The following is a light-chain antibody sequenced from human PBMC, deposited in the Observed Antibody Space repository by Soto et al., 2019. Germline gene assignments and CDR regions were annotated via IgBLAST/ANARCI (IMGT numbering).Light chain of an antibody. V-gene: IGKV1-5*03. CDR1: QSISGW. CDR2: ASS. CDR3: QQYDSYPYT. J-gene: IGKJ2*01. Sequence: DIQMTQSPSTLSASVGDRVTVTCRASQSISGWLAWYQQKPGKAPKLLIFASSDLETGVPSRFGGGGSGTEYTLTISSLQHDDFATYYCQQYDSYPYTFGQGTKLVI.